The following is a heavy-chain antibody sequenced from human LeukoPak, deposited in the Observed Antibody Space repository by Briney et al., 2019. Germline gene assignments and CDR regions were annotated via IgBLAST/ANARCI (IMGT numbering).Heavy chain of an antibody. V-gene: IGHV3-21*01. J-gene: IGHJ4*02. CDR2: ISSSSSYI. CDR3: ANTFGVPTGTTDY. Sequence: GGSLRLSCAASGFTFSSYSMNWVRQAPGKGLEWVSSISSSSSYIYYADSVKGQFTISRDNAKNSLYLQMNSLRAEDTAVYYCANTFGVPTGTTDYRGQGTLVTVSS. CDR1: GFTFSSYS. D-gene: IGHD1-7*01.